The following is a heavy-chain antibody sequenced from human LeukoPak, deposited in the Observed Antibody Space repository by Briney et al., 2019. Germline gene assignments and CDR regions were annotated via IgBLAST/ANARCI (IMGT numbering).Heavy chain of an antibody. Sequence: RASETLSLTCTVSGGSISSSSYYWGWIRQPPGKGLEWIGSIYYSGSTYYNPSLKSRVTISVDTSKNQFSLKLSSVTAADTAVYYCASNLGYSSSWYKGTGFDPWGQGTLVTVSS. CDR2: IYYSGST. D-gene: IGHD6-13*01. V-gene: IGHV4-39*07. CDR3: ASNLGYSSSWYKGTGFDP. CDR1: GGSISSSSYY. J-gene: IGHJ5*02.